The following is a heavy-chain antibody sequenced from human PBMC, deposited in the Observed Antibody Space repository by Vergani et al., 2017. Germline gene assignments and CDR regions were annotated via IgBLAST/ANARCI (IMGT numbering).Heavy chain of an antibody. CDR2: IIPIFGTA. V-gene: IGHV1-69*06. D-gene: IGHD1-1*01. J-gene: IGHJ6*02. CDR3: ARLPSVTGTTNDYYYYGMDV. CDR1: GGTFSSYA. Sequence: QVQLVQSGAEVKKPGSSVKVSCKASGGTFSSYAISWVRQAPGQGLEWMGGIIPIFGTANYAQKFQGRVTITADKSTSTAYMELSSLRSEDTAVYYCARLPSVTGTTNDYYYYGMDVWGQGTTVTVSS.